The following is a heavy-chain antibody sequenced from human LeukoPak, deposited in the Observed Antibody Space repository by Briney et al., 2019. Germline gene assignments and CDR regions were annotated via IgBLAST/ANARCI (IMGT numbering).Heavy chain of an antibody. CDR2: ISNDGSNE. J-gene: IGHJ4*02. D-gene: IGHD2-2*01. CDR1: GFTFNNHA. V-gene: IGHV3-30*18. CDR3: AKAGDCSGTNCYRPFHY. Sequence: GRSLRLSCAASGFTFNNHAMHWVRQAPGKGLEWVAIISNDGSNEYYADSVKCRFTISRDNSKNTLYLQMNSLRAEDTAMYYCAKAGDCSGTNCYRPFHYWGQGTLVTVSS.